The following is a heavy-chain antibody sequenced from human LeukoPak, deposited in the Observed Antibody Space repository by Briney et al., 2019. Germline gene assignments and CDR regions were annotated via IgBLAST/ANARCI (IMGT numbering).Heavy chain of an antibody. CDR2: FYASVST. CDR1: GGSISSYY. J-gene: IGHJ6*03. D-gene: IGHD5-18*01. V-gene: IGHV4-4*07. CDR3: AREGRYRYGYNEYHLYMDI. Sequence: SETLSLTCTVSGGSISSYYWSWIRQPAGKGLEWIGRFYASVSTNYNPSLKSRVTISVDTSKNQFSLKLSSVTAAETAVYYCAREGRYRYGYNEYHLYMDIWGKGTTVTVSS.